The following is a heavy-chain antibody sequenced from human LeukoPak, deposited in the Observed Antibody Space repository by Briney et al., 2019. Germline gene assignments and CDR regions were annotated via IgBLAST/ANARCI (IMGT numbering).Heavy chain of an antibody. CDR3: ARECPYGMDV. J-gene: IGHJ6*02. Sequence: SETPSLTCTVSGGSISSYYWSWIRQPPGKGLEWIGYIYYSGSTNYNPSLKSRVTISVDTSKNQFSLKLSSVTAADTAVYYCARECPYGMDVWGQGTTVTVSS. V-gene: IGHV4-59*01. CDR2: IYYSGST. CDR1: GGSISSYY.